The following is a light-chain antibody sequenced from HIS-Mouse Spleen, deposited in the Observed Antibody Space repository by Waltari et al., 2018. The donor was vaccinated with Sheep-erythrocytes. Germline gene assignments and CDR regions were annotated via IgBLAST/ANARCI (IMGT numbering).Light chain of an antibody. CDR1: NLGDKY. J-gene: IGLJ2*01. CDR3: QAWDSSTVV. V-gene: IGLV3-1*01. CDR2: QDS. Sequence: SYELTQPPSVSVSPGQTASITCPGDNLGDKYACWYQQKPGQSPVLVIYQDSKRPSGIPELFSGSNSGNTATLTISGTQAMDEADYYCQAWDSSTVVFGGGTKLTVL.